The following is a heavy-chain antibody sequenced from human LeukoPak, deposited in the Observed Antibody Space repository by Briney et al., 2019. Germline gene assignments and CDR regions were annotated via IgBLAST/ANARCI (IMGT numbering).Heavy chain of an antibody. J-gene: IGHJ4*02. CDR1: GGSISSSSYY. D-gene: IGHD5-18*01. CDR2: VYYSGSA. Sequence: SETLSLTCTVSGGSISSSSYYWGWFRQPPGKGLEWIGSVYYSGSAYYNPSLKSRVTISVDTSKNQFSLRLSSVTAADTAVYYCARPRGDSYGYVDHWGQGTLVTVSS. V-gene: IGHV4-39*01. CDR3: ARPRGDSYGYVDH.